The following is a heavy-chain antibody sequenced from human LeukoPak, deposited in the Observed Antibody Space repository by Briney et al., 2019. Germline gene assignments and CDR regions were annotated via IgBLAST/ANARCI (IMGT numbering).Heavy chain of an antibody. CDR1: GFTFSSYW. D-gene: IGHD2-15*01. V-gene: IGHV3-7*04. CDR2: IKQDGSEK. J-gene: IGHJ4*02. CDR3: ARGDENCSGGSCYSINHFDY. Sequence: GGSLRLSCAASGFTFSSYWMSWVRQAPGKWLEWVANIKQDGSEKYYVDSVKGRFTISRDNAKNSLYLQMNSLRAEDTAVYYCARGDENCSGGSCYSINHFDYLGQGTLVTVSS.